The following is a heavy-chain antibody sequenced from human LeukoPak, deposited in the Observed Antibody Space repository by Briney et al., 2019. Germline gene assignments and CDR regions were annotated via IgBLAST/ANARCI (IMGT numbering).Heavy chain of an antibody. V-gene: IGHV3-23*01. Sequence: GGSLRLSCAASGFTFSSYALSWVRQAPGKGLEWVSVISGSGGFTNYADSVKGRFTISRDNSKNTLYLQMNSLRAEDTAIYYCAEDYGGIPFDYWGQGTLVTVSS. CDR1: GFTFSSYA. CDR3: AEDYGGIPFDY. D-gene: IGHD4-23*01. CDR2: ISGSGGFT. J-gene: IGHJ4*02.